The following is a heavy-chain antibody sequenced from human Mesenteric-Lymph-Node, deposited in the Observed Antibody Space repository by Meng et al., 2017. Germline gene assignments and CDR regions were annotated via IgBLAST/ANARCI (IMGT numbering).Heavy chain of an antibody. J-gene: IGHJ5*02. CDR3: AKDHGGATGLGFDP. V-gene: IGHV3-7*03. CDR1: GFTFSSYW. CDR2: IKQDGSEK. D-gene: IGHD1-26*01. Sequence: GESLKISCAASGFTFSSYWMSWVRQAPGKGLEWVANIKQDGSEKYYVDSVKGRFTISRDNAKNSLYLQMNSLRAEDTAVYYCAKDHGGATGLGFDPWGQGTLVTVSS.